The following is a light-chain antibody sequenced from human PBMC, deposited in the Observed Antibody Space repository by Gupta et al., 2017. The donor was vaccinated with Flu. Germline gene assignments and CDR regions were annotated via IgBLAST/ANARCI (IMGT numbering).Light chain of an antibody. CDR2: DDD. CDR3: QVWDTTNYRPV. Sequence: GKTDRITCGGDNIGSKTVHWYRQKPGQAPVLVVYDDDDRPSGIPERFSGSNSGSTATLTISRVGAGDEADYYCQVWDTTNYRPVFGAGTRVAVL. V-gene: IGLV3-21*03. J-gene: IGLJ1*01. CDR1: NIGSKT.